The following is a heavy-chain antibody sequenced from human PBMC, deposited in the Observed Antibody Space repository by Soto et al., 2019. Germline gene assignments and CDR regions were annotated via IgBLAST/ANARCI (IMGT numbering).Heavy chain of an antibody. J-gene: IGHJ3*01. V-gene: IGHV1-2*04. CDR3: VRGQGYYGSWRYYDAFDA. D-gene: IGHD3-10*01. CDR2: INPNSGGT. CDR1: GYTFTGYY. Sequence: ASVKVSCKASGYTFTGYYMHWVRQAPGQGLEWMGWINPNSGGTTYAQKFQGWVTMTRDTSISTAYMELSRLRSDDTAVYYCVRGQGYYGSWRYYDAFDAWGQGTMVTVSS.